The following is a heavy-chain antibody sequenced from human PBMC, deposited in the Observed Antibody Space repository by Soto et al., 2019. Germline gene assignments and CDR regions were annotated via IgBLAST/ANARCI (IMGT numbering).Heavy chain of an antibody. CDR1: GSSSGSYP. CDR3: ASFSRMADGYY. V-gene: IGHV3-48*01. Sequence: EVHLVESGGGLVQPGGSRKPPFAPLGSSSGSYPINWVRQPQGKGLEWVSYFSGSGTTIYYADSVKGRFTISRDYAKSSLYLQMNSLRAEDTAMYYCASFSRMADGYYWGQGTLVTVSS. CDR2: FSGSGTTI. J-gene: IGHJ4*02. D-gene: IGHD3-22*01.